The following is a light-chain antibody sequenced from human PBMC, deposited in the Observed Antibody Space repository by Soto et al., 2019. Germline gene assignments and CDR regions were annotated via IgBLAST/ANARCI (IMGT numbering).Light chain of an antibody. V-gene: IGLV2-14*01. CDR3: SSYTSSSTLPYV. J-gene: IGLJ1*01. CDR2: DVS. CDR1: SSDVGGYNY. Sequence: QSVLAQPASVSVSPGQSITTSCTGTSSDVGGYNYVSWYQQHPGKAPKLMIYDVSNRPSGVSNRFSGSKSGNTASLTISGLQAEDEADYYCSSYTSSSTLPYVFGTGTKVTVL.